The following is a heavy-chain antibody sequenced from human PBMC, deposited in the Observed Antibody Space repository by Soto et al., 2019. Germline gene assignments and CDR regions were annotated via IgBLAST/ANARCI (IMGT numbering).Heavy chain of an antibody. D-gene: IGHD2-15*01. Sequence: QVQLVQSGAEVKKPGSSVKVSCKASGGTFSSYAISWVRQAPGQGLEWMGGIIPISGTANYADSVKGRFTISRDNAKNSLYLHMNSLTAEDTALYYCGRAGVVVVGAASRPLDYWGQGTLVTVSS. CDR2: IIPISGTA. CDR1: GGTFSSYA. V-gene: IGHV1-69*06. J-gene: IGHJ4*02. CDR3: GRAGVVVVGAASRPLDY.